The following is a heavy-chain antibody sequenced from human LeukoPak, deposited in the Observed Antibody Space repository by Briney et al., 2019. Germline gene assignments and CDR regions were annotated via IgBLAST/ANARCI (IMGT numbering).Heavy chain of an antibody. CDR3: PGGFPYGSGSYPLLD. CDR2: ISAYNGNT. CDR1: GYTFTSYG. D-gene: IGHD3-10*01. Sequence: GASVKVSWKASGYTFTSYGISWVRQAPGQGLEWMGWISAYNGNTNYAQKLQGRVTMTTDTSTSTAYMELRSLRSDDTAVYYCPGGFPYGSGSYPLLDWGQGTLVTVSS. V-gene: IGHV1-18*01. J-gene: IGHJ4*02.